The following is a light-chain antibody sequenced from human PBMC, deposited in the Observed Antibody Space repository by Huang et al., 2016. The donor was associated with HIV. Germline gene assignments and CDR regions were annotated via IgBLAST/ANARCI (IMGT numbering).Light chain of an antibody. Sequence: DIQLTQSPSTLSASVGDRLTTTCRASQNISSWLAWYQQKPGKAPKPLIYKISSLESGVPSRFSGSGSGTKFTLTINSLQPDDIGTYYCQYGETFGQGSKVEVK. CDR2: KIS. CDR3: QYGET. J-gene: IGKJ1*01. V-gene: IGKV1-5*03. CDR1: QNISSW.